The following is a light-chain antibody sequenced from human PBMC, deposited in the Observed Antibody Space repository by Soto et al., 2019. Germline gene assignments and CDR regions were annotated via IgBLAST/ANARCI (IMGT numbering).Light chain of an antibody. CDR1: QSVSSTY. V-gene: IGKV3-20*01. Sequence: EIVLTQSPGTLSLSPGERATLSCRASQSVSSTYLAWYQQKPGQAPRLLIYGASSRATGIPDRFSGSGSGTDFTLTISRLEPEDFAVYYRQRYDISPFPFGQGTKLEIK. CDR2: GAS. J-gene: IGKJ2*01. CDR3: QRYDISPFP.